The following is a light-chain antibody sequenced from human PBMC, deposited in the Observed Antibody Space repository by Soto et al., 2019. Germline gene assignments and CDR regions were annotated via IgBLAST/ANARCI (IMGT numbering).Light chain of an antibody. J-gene: IGKJ1*01. CDR2: AAS. CDR1: QSISNY. Sequence: DIQMTQSPSPLSASVGDRVTITCRASQSISNYLNWYQQKPGKAPKLLMYAASSLQSGVPSRFSGSGSGTDFTLTISSLQPEDFATYYCQHSYSTPRTFGQGTKVEIK. V-gene: IGKV1-39*01. CDR3: QHSYSTPRT.